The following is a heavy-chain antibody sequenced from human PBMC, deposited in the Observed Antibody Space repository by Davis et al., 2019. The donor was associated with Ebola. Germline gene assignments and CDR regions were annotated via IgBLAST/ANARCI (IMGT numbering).Heavy chain of an antibody. J-gene: IGHJ4*02. V-gene: IGHV3-30*18. D-gene: IGHD2-2*01. CDR2: ISYDGSNK. Sequence: SLRLSCAASGFTFSSYGMHWVRQAPGKGLEWVAVISYDGSNKYYADSVKGRFTISRDNSKNTLYLQMNSLRAEDTAVYYCAKDRGEYCSSTSCYLPLGYWGQGTLVTVSS. CDR3: AKDRGEYCSSTSCYLPLGY. CDR1: GFTFSSYG.